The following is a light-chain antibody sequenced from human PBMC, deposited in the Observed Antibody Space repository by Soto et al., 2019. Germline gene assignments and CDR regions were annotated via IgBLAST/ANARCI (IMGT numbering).Light chain of an antibody. CDR1: QSVSSSF. V-gene: IGKV3-20*01. CDR2: GAS. Sequence: EIVLTQSPGTLSLSPGERATLSCRASQSVSSSFLAWYQQKPGQAPRLLIYGASSRATGIPDRFSGSGSGTAFTLTISRLEPEDFAVYYCQQYGSSPRKFGQGTKVEIK. CDR3: QQYGSSPRK. J-gene: IGKJ1*01.